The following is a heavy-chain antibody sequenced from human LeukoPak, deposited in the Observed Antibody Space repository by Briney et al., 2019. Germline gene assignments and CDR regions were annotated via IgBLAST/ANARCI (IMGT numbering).Heavy chain of an antibody. D-gene: IGHD5-18*01. CDR1: GFTFSSYA. Sequence: GGSLRLSCAASGFTFSSYAMSWVRQAPGKGLEWVSAISGSGGSTYYADSVKGRFTISRDNSKNTLYLQINSLRAEDTAVYYCAKKISPSAMVSFSYHGMDVWGQGTTVTVSS. CDR2: ISGSGGST. J-gene: IGHJ6*02. V-gene: IGHV3-23*01. CDR3: AKKISPSAMVSFSYHGMDV.